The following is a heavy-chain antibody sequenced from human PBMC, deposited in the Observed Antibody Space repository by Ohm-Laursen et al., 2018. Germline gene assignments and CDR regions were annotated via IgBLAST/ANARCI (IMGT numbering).Heavy chain of an antibody. J-gene: IGHJ4*02. V-gene: IGHV4-59*01. CDR1: GGSMTNYY. CDR2: IYYSGST. D-gene: IGHD3-16*01. CDR3: ATFGGVPG. Sequence: SQTLSLTCTVSGGSMTNYYWSWIRQPPGKGLEWIGYIYYSGSTSYNPSLKSRVTMSVDTSKNQFSLKLSSVTAADTAVYYCATFGGVPGWGQGTLVTVSS.